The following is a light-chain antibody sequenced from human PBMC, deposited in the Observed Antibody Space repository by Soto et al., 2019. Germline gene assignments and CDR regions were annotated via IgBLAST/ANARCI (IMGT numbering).Light chain of an antibody. V-gene: IGKV3-11*01. J-gene: IGKJ1*01. CDR1: QSVGSY. CDR3: QQHSSWHQT. CDR2: ETS. Sequence: EIVLTQSPATLSLSPGERATLSCRASQSVGSYLTWYQQKPGQAPRLLIYETSKRATGIPARFSGSGSGTDFNLTISNLEPEDFAVYYCQQHSSWHQTFGPGTKVEIK.